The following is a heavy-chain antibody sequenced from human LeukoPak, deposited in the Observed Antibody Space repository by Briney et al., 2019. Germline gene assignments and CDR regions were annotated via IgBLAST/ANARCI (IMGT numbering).Heavy chain of an antibody. V-gene: IGHV4-59*01. CDR2: IYYSGST. CDR3: ARLRESTLFDY. J-gene: IGHJ4*02. CDR1: GGSISSYY. Sequence: SETLSLTCTVSGGSISSYYWSWIWQPPGKGLEWIGYIYYSGSTNYNPSLKSRVTISVDTSKNQFSLKLSSVTAADTAVYYCARLRESTLFDYWGQGTLVTVSS. D-gene: IGHD2-2*01.